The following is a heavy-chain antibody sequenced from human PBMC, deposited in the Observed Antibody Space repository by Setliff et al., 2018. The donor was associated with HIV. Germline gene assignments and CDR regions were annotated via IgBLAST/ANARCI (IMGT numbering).Heavy chain of an antibody. J-gene: IGHJ4*02. CDR1: NFTFKDHW. Sequence: GGSLRLSCEASNFTFKDHWMAWVRRVPGKGLEWVAHTNPDGREVNYGDAVRGRFTISRDNTKNSLFLQMSGLRADDTAIYFCARAVMRSLDYWGQGTLVTVSS. D-gene: IGHD2-21*01. V-gene: IGHV3-7*04. CDR2: TNPDGREV. CDR3: ARAVMRSLDY.